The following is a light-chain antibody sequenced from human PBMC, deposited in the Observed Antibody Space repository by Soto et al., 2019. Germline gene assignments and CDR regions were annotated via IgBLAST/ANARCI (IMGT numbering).Light chain of an antibody. J-gene: IGKJ1*01. V-gene: IGKV1-5*01. CDR2: DAS. Sequence: DIQMTQSPSTLSASVGDRVTITCRASQSISSWLAWYQQKPGKAPKLLIYDASSLESGVPSRFSGSGSGKEFNITISSLQPDDFATYYCNKYNSYAWTFGQGTKVDIK. CDR3: NKYNSYAWT. CDR1: QSISSW.